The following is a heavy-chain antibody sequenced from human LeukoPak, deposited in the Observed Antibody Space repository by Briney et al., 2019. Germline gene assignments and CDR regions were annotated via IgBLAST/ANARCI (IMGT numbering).Heavy chain of an antibody. J-gene: IGHJ6*03. D-gene: IGHD3-10*01. CDR3: ARGARGYYYYYMDV. CDR1: GYTFTRYD. V-gene: IGHV1-8*03. CDR2: MNTKSGNT. Sequence: ASVKVSCKASGYTFTRYDINWVRQATGQGLEWMGWMNTKSGNTGHAQKFQGRVTITRDTSINTVYMELSSLRSEDTAVYYCARGARGYYYYYMDVWGKGTTVTVSS.